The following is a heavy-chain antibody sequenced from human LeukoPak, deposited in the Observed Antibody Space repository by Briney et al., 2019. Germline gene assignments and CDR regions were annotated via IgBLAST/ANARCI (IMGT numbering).Heavy chain of an antibody. D-gene: IGHD6-19*01. V-gene: IGHV1-2*06. CDR2: INPNSGGT. Sequence: ASVKVSCKASGGTFSNYALSWVRQAPGQGLEWMGRINPNSGGTNYAQKFQGRVTMTRDTSISTVYMEVSRLRSDDTAVYYCARDPRIAVAGKYFDYWGQGTLVTVSS. J-gene: IGHJ4*02. CDR1: GGTFSNYA. CDR3: ARDPRIAVAGKYFDY.